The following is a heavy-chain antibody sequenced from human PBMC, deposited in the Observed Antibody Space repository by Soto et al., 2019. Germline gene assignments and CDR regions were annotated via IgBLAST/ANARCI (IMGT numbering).Heavy chain of an antibody. CDR1: GGTFSTDS. CDR2: IIPMFGTA. V-gene: IGHV1-69*12. Sequence: QVQLVQSGAEVKKPGSSVKVSCKASGGTFSTDSISWVRQAPGQGLEWMGGIIPMFGTANNAQKVQGRVTITADDSTSTAYMELSSLRSEDTAVYFCAREIDGYYGMDVWVQGTTVTVAS. J-gene: IGHJ6*02. CDR3: AREIDGYYGMDV.